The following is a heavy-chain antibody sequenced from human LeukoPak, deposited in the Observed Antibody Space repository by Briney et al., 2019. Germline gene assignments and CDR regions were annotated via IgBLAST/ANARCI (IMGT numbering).Heavy chain of an antibody. D-gene: IGHD4-17*01. V-gene: IGHV3-23*01. CDR1: RFSFHSFA. CDR3: EKIIDYGDLDAGDI. J-gene: IGHJ3*02. Sequence: GVSVTLSCAASRFSFHSFAMMWPPQAPGQGGVGVSSLCGSGQSAHYAVSVQRRLPIYRDNHRHTLFLQMHSLSGADTGTYYCEKIIDYGDLDAGDIWGQGTVVTVSS. CDR2: LCGSGQSA.